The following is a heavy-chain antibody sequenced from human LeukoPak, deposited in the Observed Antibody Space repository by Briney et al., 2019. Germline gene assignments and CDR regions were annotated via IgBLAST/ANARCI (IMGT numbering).Heavy chain of an antibody. V-gene: IGHV3-23*01. CDR3: AKVQDIVVVVAAWGAFDI. D-gene: IGHD2-15*01. J-gene: IGHJ3*02. Sequence: GGSLRLSCAASGFTFSSYAMSWVRQAPGKGLEWVSPISGSGGSTYYADSVKGRFTISRDNSKNTLYLQMNSLRAEDTAVYYCAKVQDIVVVVAAWGAFDIWGQGTMVTVSS. CDR2: ISGSGGST. CDR1: GFTFSSYA.